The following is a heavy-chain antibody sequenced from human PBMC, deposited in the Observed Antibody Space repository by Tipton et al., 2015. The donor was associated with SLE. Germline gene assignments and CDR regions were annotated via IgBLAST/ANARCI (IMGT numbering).Heavy chain of an antibody. CDR3: ARAYYDILPPSGMDV. D-gene: IGHD3-9*01. CDR1: GGSISSYY. J-gene: IGHJ6*02. V-gene: IGHV4-59*01. Sequence: LRLSCAVYGGSISSYYWSWVRQPPGKGLEWIGYIYYTGSTNYNPSLKSRVTISVDTSKNLFSLKLSSVTAADTAVYYCARAYYDILPPSGMDVWGQGTTVTVSS. CDR2: IYYTGST.